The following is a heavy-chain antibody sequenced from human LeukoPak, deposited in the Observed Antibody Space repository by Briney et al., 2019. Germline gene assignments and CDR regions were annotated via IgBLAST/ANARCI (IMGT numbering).Heavy chain of an antibody. CDR3: ARPRDFRSGYYGY. J-gene: IGHJ4*02. D-gene: IGHD3-3*01. V-gene: IGHV4-34*01. CDR2: INHSGST. Sequence: PSETLSLTCTVSGASMSSYYWSWIRQPPGKGLEWIGEINHSGSTNYNPSLKSRVTISVDTSKNQFSLKLSSVTAADTAVYYCARPRDFRSGYYGYWGQGTLVTVSS. CDR1: GASMSSYY.